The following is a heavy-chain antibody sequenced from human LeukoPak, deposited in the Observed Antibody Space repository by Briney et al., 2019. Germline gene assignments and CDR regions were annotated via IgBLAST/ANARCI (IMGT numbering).Heavy chain of an antibody. V-gene: IGHV1-2*02. CDR3: ARVRGGVRGVVWDL. D-gene: IGHD3-10*01. Sequence: ASVKVSCKASGYTFTGYYMHWVRQAPGQGLEWMGWINPNSGGTNYAQKFQGRVTMTRDTSISTAYMELSSLKSEDTGVYYCARVRGGVRGVVWDLWGQGTLVTVSS. J-gene: IGHJ4*02. CDR2: INPNSGGT. CDR1: GYTFTGYY.